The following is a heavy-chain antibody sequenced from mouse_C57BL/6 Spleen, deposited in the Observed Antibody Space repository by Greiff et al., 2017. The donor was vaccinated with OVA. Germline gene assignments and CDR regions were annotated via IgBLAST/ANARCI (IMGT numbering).Heavy chain of an antibody. Sequence: EVQGVESGGGLVKPGGSLKLSCAASGFTFSSYAMSWVRQTPEKRLEWVATISDGGSYTYYPDNVKGRFTISRDNAKNNLYLQMSHLKSEDTAMYYCARDRAFDITTVVRWYFDVWGTGTTVTVSS. D-gene: IGHD1-1*01. CDR3: ARDRAFDITTVVRWYFDV. J-gene: IGHJ1*03. CDR2: ISDGGSYT. V-gene: IGHV5-4*01. CDR1: GFTFSSYA.